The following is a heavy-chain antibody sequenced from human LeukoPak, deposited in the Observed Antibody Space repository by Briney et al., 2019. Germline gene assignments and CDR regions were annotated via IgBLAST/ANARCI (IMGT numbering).Heavy chain of an antibody. CDR3: ARSRGTYSSWLDY. Sequence: GESLKISCKGSGYSFTSYWIAWVRQMPGKGLEWMGIIYPHDSNTRYSLSFQGQVTISADKSISTAYLQWSSLKASDTAMYYCARSRGTYSSWLDYWGQGTLVTVSS. CDR1: GYSFTSYW. CDR2: IYPHDSNT. D-gene: IGHD6-13*01. V-gene: IGHV5-51*01. J-gene: IGHJ4*02.